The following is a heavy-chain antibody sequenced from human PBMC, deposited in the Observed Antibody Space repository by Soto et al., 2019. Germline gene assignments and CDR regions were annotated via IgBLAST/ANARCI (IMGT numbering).Heavy chain of an antibody. J-gene: IGHJ4*02. CDR3: ARGSSGYYSFDY. V-gene: IGHV1-3*01. CDR2: INAGNGNT. Sequence: QVQLVQSGAEVKKPGASVKVSCKASGYTFTSYAMHWVRQATGQRLEWMGWINAGNGNTKYSQKFQGRVTITRDTSASTAYMELSSLRSEDTAVYYCARGSSGYYSFDYWGQGTLVTVSS. CDR1: GYTFTSYA. D-gene: IGHD3-22*01.